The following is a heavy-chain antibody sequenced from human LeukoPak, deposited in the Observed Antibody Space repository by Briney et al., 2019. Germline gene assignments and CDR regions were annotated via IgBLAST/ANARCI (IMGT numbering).Heavy chain of an antibody. CDR2: INSDESST. D-gene: IGHD4-17*01. J-gene: IGHJ4*02. Sequence: GGSLRPSCAASGFTFSSYWMHWVRQAPGKGLVWVSRINSDESSTSYADSVRGRFTISRDNAKNTLYLQMNSLRAEDTAVYYCASYGDYLYYWGQGTLVTVSS. V-gene: IGHV3-74*01. CDR1: GFTFSSYW. CDR3: ASYGDYLYY.